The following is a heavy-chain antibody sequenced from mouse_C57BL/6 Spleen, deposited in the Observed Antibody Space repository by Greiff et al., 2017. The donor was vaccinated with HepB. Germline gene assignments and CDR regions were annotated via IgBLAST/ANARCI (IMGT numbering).Heavy chain of an antibody. CDR1: GYAFSSSW. CDR3: AMGGSPAMDY. V-gene: IGHV1-82*01. CDR2: IYPGDGDT. J-gene: IGHJ4*01. Sequence: VQLQQSGPELVKPGASVKISCKASGYAFSSSWMNWVKQRPGKGLEWIGRIYPGDGDTNYNGKFKGKATLTADKSSSTAYMQLSSLTSEDSAVYFCAMGGSPAMDYWGQGTSVTVSS.